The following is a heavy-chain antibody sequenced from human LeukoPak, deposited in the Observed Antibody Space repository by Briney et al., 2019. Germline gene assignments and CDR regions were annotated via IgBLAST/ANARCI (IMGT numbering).Heavy chain of an antibody. Sequence: LTGASLRLSCAASGFTFSSYAMSWVRQAPGKGLEWVSAISGSGGSTYYADSVKGRFTISRDNSKNTLHLQMNSLRAEDTAVYYCAKDQIYYDSSGYYGLAEYFQHWGQGTLVTVSS. CDR2: ISGSGGST. CDR3: AKDQIYYDSSGYYGLAEYFQH. V-gene: IGHV3-23*01. D-gene: IGHD3-22*01. CDR1: GFTFSSYA. J-gene: IGHJ1*01.